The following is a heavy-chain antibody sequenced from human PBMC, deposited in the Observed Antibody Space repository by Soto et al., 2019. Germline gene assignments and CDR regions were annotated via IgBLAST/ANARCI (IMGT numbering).Heavy chain of an antibody. D-gene: IGHD6-25*01. J-gene: IGHJ4*02. CDR3: IDVSAWPLSY. V-gene: IGHV3-15*01. CDR2: IKSKIHGGTI. CDR1: GFTFSNAW. Sequence: EVQLVESGGGLVKPGGSLRLSCAASGFTFSNAWMTWVRQAPGKGLEWVGRIKSKIHGGTIDYAVSVRGRFTISRDDLRDTLYLQMDSLKIEDTGVYYCIDVSAWPLSYWGQGTLVTVSS.